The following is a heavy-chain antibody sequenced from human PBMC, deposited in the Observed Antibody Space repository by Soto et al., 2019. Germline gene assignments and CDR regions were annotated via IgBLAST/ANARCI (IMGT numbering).Heavy chain of an antibody. V-gene: IGHV3-33*01. CDR2: IWYDGSNK. J-gene: IGHJ4*02. D-gene: IGHD6-13*01. CDR1: GFTFSSYG. CDR3: ASYRGAAAATSNTTFDY. Sequence: GGSLRLSCAASGFTFSSYGMYWVRQAPGKXLEWVAVIWYDGSNKYYADSVKGRFTISRDNSKNTLYLQMNSLRAKDTAVYYCASYRGAAAATSNTTFDYWGQGTLVTVSS.